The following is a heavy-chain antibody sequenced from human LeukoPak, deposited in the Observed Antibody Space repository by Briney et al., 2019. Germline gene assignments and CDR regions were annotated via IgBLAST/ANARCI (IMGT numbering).Heavy chain of an antibody. CDR3: ARDVWFGYYMDV. Sequence: SETLSLTCTVSGGSISSGSYYWSWIRQPAGKGLEWIGRIYTSGSTNYSPSLKSRVTISVDTSKNQFSLKLSSVTAADTAVYYCARDVWFGYYMDVWGKGTTVTISS. J-gene: IGHJ6*03. V-gene: IGHV4-61*02. CDR2: IYTSGST. D-gene: IGHD3-10*01. CDR1: GGSISSGSYY.